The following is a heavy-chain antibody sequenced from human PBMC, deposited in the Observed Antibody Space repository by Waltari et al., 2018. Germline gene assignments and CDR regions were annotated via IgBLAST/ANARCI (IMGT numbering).Heavy chain of an antibody. CDR3: ARQPRGGIAAD. V-gene: IGHV4-39*01. D-gene: IGHD6-13*01. Sequence: QLQLQESGPGLVKPSETLSLTCTVSGGSISISGNFWVWIRQPPGKGLEWIGSTYYSGTTYYNPSLKSRVTISADTSKNQFSLKLSSVTAADTAVYYCARQPRGGIAADWGQGTLVTVSS. CDR2: TYYSGTT. CDR1: GGSISISGNF. J-gene: IGHJ4*02.